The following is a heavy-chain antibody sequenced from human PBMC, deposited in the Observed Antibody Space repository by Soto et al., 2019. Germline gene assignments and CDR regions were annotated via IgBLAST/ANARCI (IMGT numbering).Heavy chain of an antibody. D-gene: IGHD3-10*01. Sequence: QVQMVQSGADVKKPGSSARVSCKVSGGTFSRHSISWVRQAPGQGLEWMGGIIPIFDATQYAQKFQGRLTITADESTTTFHMDLSGLRPEDTAIYYCARDLTSVRGSWGQGTLVTVS. V-gene: IGHV1-69*01. J-gene: IGHJ4*02. CDR3: ARDLTSVRGS. CDR1: GGTFSRHS. CDR2: IIPIFDAT.